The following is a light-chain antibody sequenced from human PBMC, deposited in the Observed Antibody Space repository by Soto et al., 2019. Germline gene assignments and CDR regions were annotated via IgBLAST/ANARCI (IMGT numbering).Light chain of an antibody. J-gene: IGKJ2*02. CDR2: DAS. V-gene: IGKV3-20*01. CDR1: QSVTSNY. CDR3: QQYGGSPPST. Sequence: ESVLTQSPGPLSLSPGERVTLSCRASQSVTSNYIAWYQQKPGQAPRLLISDASRRATGIPDRFSGGGSGTDFTLTISRLEPEDFAVYHCQQYGGSPPSTFGQGTKLEIK.